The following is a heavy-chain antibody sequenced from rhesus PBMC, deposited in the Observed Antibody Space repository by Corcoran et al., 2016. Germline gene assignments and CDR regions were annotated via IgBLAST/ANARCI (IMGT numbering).Heavy chain of an antibody. CDR1: GFTFGSYG. D-gene: IGHD3-9*01. CDR3: ATGTRNAFDF. Sequence: EVQLVESGGGLVQPGGSLRLSCAASGFTFGSYGMHWARQAPGKGLEWVSAINTGGGSTWYTDSVKGRFTISRESAKNTLYLQMDSLRAEDTAVYYCATGTRNAFDFWGQGLRVTVSS. CDR2: INTGGGST. J-gene: IGHJ3*01. V-gene: IGHV3-8*01.